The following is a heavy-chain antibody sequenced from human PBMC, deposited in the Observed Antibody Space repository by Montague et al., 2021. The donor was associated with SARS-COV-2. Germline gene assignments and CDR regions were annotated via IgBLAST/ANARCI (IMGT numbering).Heavy chain of an antibody. CDR2: IFHSGTT. CDR1: GGSISSDNW. CDR3: ALPLGGSRFDP. Sequence: SETLSLTCTVSGGSISSDNWWTWVRQPPGKGLEWIGDIFHSGTTNYNPSLKSHLTISVDKSKNQISLKLISVTAADTAMYYCALPLGGSRFDPWGQGTLVTVSS. V-gene: IGHV4-4*02. D-gene: IGHD3-16*01. J-gene: IGHJ5*02.